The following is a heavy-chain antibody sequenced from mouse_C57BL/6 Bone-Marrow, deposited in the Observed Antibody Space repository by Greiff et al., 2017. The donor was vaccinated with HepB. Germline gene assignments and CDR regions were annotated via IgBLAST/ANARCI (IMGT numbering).Heavy chain of an antibody. CDR3: ARSYYGSNRFDY. V-gene: IGHV1-52*01. CDR2: IDPSDSET. CDR1: GYTFTSYW. Sequence: QVQLKQPGAELVRPGSSVKLSCKASGYTFTSYWMHWVKQRPIQGLEWIGNIDPSDSETHYNQKFKDKATLTVDKSSSTAYMQLSSLTSEDSAVYYCARSYYGSNRFDYWGQGTTLTVSS. J-gene: IGHJ2*01. D-gene: IGHD1-1*01.